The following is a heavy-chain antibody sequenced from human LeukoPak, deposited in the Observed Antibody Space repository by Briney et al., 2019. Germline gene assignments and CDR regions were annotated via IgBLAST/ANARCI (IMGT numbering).Heavy chain of an antibody. V-gene: IGHV4-61*02. CDR2: IYTSGST. D-gene: IGHD3-16*01. Sequence: PSETLSLTCTVSGGSISSGSYYWSWIRQPAGKGLEWIGRIYTSGSTNYNPSLKSRVTISVDTSKNQFSLKLSSVTAADTAVYYCARDGVYGYVAFDIWGQGTMVTVSS. CDR1: GGSISSGSYY. CDR3: ARDGVYGYVAFDI. J-gene: IGHJ3*02.